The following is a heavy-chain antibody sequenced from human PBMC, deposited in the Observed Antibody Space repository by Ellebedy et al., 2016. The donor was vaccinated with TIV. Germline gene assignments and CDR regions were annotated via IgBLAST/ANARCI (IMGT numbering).Heavy chain of an antibody. D-gene: IGHD3-10*01. Sequence: PGRSLRLSCVPSGFTLSSYSMNWVRQAPGKGLEWISYITGSSSTIVYADYVKGRFTISRDNAKNSLYLHMTSLRAEDTAVYYCARDADDTIRGASFKFWFDLWGQGALVTVSS. V-gene: IGHV3-48*01. CDR3: ARDADDTIRGASFKFWFDL. CDR2: ITGSSSTI. CDR1: GFTLSSYS. J-gene: IGHJ5*02.